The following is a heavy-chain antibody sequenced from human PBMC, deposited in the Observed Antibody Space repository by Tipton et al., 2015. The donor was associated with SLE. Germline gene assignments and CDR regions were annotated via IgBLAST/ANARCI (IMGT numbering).Heavy chain of an antibody. D-gene: IGHD6-6*01. CDR3: ARLIAARLPFDY. V-gene: IGHV4-34*01. CDR1: GASISSYY. J-gene: IGHJ4*02. CDR2: INHSGST. Sequence: TLSLTCTVSGASISSYYWSWIRQPPGKGLEWIGEINHSGSTKYNPSLKSRVTISVDTSKKQFSLNLSSVTAADTAVYYCARLIAARLPFDYWGQGTLVTVSS.